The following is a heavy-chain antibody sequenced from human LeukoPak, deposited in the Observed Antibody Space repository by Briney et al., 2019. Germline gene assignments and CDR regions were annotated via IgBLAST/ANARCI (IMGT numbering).Heavy chain of an antibody. D-gene: IGHD4-23*01. CDR3: TSLVGSPTY. V-gene: IGHV3-15*01. CDR1: GFNFQYAW. CDR2: IKSKRDGETT. Sequence: GGSLRLSCAGSGFNFQYAWMPWVRQAPGKGPEWVGRIKSKRDGETTDYTTLVKSRFSISRDDSKNTVYLQMNSLRTEDTAVYYCTSLVGSPTYWGQGTLVAVSS. J-gene: IGHJ4*02.